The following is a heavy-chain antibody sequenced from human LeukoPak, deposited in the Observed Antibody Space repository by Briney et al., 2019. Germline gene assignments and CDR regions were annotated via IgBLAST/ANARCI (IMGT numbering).Heavy chain of an antibody. CDR2: ISYDGSNK. J-gene: IGHJ4*02. V-gene: IGHV3-30*01. Sequence: PGRPLRLSCAASGFTFSSYGMHWVRQAPGKGLEWVAVISYDGSNKYYADSVKGRFAIPRDNSKNTLYLQMNSLRAEDTAVYYCASLPAAADLLWGQGTLVTVSS. CDR3: ASLPAAADLL. D-gene: IGHD6-13*01. CDR1: GFTFSSYG.